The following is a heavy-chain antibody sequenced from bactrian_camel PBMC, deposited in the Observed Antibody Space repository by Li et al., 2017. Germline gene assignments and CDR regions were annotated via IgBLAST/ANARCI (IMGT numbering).Heavy chain of an antibody. CDR2: IDIGSDRT. Sequence: VQLVESGGGSVQIGGSLILSFVASGFVFGTTTMSWVRQAPGKGLEWISAIDIGSDRTYYSDSVKGRFTISRDDAKNTLYLQLNSLKTEDTAVYYCVTGFDPVGYSVFDVQSRYWGQGTQVTVS. D-gene: IGHD4*01. CDR3: VTGFDPVGYSVFDVQSRY. V-gene: IGHV3S40*01. J-gene: IGHJ4*01. CDR1: GFVFGTTT.